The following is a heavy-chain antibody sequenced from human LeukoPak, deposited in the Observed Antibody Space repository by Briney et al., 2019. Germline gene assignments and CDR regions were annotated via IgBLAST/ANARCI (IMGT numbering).Heavy chain of an antibody. V-gene: IGHV4-39*07. CDR2: IYYSGST. J-gene: IGHJ6*03. CDR1: GGSISSSSYY. Sequence: SETLSLTCTVSGGSISSSSYYWGWIRQPPGKGLEWIGSIYYSGSTYYNPSLKSRVTISVDTSKNQFSLKLSSVTAADTAVYYCARVVVMSYYYYYMDVWGKGTTVTISS. D-gene: IGHD3-22*01. CDR3: ARVVVMSYYYYYMDV.